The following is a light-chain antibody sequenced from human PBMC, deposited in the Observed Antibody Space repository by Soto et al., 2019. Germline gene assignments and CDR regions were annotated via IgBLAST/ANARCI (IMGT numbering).Light chain of an antibody. J-gene: IGKJ4*01. CDR2: GAS. CDR1: QSVSSN. CDR3: QQYSNWPLT. Sequence: EIVMTQXPATLSVSPGERATLSCRASQSVSSNLAWYQQKPGQAPRLLIYGASTRATGIPARFSGSGSGTDFTLTISSLQSEDFAVYYCQQYSNWPLTFGGGTKVEIK. V-gene: IGKV3-15*01.